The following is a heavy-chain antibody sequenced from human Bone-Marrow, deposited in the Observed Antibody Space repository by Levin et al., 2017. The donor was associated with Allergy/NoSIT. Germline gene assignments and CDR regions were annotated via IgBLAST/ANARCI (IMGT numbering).Heavy chain of an antibody. Sequence: LSLTCAASGFTARNNHMSWVRQAPGKGLEWVSVIDSGGTTYYADSVKGRFVFSRDISKNTLYLQMNSLRAEDTAVYYCARDRSGSFAFDSWGQGTLVTVSS. CDR3: ARDRSGSFAFDS. CDR2: IDSGGTT. J-gene: IGHJ4*02. V-gene: IGHV3-53*01. CDR1: GFTARNNH. D-gene: IGHD3-16*01.